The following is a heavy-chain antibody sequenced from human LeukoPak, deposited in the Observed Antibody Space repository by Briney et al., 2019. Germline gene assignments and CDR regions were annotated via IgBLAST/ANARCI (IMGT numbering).Heavy chain of an antibody. CDR3: ARELPHYDILTGYYRRGGFDY. CDR2: IYYSGST. J-gene: IGHJ4*02. Sequence: SETLSLTCAVYGGSFSGYYWSWIRQPPGKGLEWIGSIYYSGSTYYNPSLKSRVTISVDTSKNQFSLKLSSVTAADTAVYYCARELPHYDILTGYYRRGGFDYWGQGTLVTVSS. D-gene: IGHD3-9*01. V-gene: IGHV4-34*01. CDR1: GGSFSGYY.